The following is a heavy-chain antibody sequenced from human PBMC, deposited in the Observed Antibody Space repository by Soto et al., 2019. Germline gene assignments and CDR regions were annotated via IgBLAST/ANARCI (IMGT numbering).Heavy chain of an antibody. J-gene: IGHJ5*02. CDR2: MYHSGST. Sequence: SETLSLTCAVSGGSISSGGYSWSWIRQPPGKGLEWIGYMYHSGSTNYNPSLKSRVTISVDTSKNQFSLKLSSVTAADTAVYYCARGRMHLAPFDPWGQGTLVTVSS. D-gene: IGHD2-8*01. V-gene: IGHV4-30-2*01. CDR3: ARGRMHLAPFDP. CDR1: GGSISSGGYS.